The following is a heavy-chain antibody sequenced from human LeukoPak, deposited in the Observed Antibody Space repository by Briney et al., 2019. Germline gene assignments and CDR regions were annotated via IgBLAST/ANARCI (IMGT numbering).Heavy chain of an antibody. CDR3: ARRENYYYYMDV. Sequence: ASLKVSCKASGYTFTGYYMHWVRQAPGQGLEWMGWINPNSGGTNYVQRFQGRVTMTRDTSISTAYMELSRLRSDDTAVYYCARRENYYYYMDVWGKGTTVTVSS. CDR2: INPNSGGT. CDR1: GYTFTGYY. J-gene: IGHJ6*03. V-gene: IGHV1-2*02.